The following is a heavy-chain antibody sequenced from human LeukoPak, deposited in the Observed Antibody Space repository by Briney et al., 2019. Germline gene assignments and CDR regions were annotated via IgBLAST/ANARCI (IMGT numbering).Heavy chain of an antibody. CDR2: IYPGDSNI. Sequence: GESLKISCKGSGYKFSNYWIGWVRQMPGKGLEWMGIIYPGDSNIRYSPSFQGQVTMSADNSISTAYLQWSSLKASDTAMYYCGSGDLYFDYWGQGTLVTVSS. CDR1: GYKFSNYW. V-gene: IGHV5-51*01. D-gene: IGHD2-21*02. CDR3: GSGDLYFDY. J-gene: IGHJ4*02.